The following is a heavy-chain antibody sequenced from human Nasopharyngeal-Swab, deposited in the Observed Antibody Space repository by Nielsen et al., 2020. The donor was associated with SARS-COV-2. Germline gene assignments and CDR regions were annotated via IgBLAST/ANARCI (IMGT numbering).Heavy chain of an antibody. CDR3: AKGTGATYRAIDY. Sequence: GESLKISCVASGFIFGNYAMAWVRQAPGKGLEWVSAISRTSSTYYADSVKGRFTVSRDNSKNTLYLQMNSLRAEDTAVYYCAKGTGATYRAIDYWGQGTLVTASS. D-gene: IGHD1-26*01. V-gene: IGHV3-23*01. J-gene: IGHJ4*02. CDR1: GFIFGNYA. CDR2: ISRTSST.